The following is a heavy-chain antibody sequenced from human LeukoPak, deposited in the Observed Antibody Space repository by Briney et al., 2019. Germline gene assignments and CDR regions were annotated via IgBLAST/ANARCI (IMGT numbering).Heavy chain of an antibody. CDR1: GGSISSYY. CDR2: MYYSGST. Sequence: SETLSLTCTVSGGSISSYYWSWIRQPPGKGLDWIGYMYYSGSTNYNPSLKSRVTISVDTSKNQFSLKLSSVTAADTAVYYCARVRLGELSLYTNWFDPWGQGTLVTVSS. D-gene: IGHD3-16*02. J-gene: IGHJ5*02. CDR3: ARVRLGELSLYTNWFDP. V-gene: IGHV4-59*01.